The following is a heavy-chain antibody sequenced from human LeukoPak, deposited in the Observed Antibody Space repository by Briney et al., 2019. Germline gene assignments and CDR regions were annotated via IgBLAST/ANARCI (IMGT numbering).Heavy chain of an antibody. D-gene: IGHD6-19*01. J-gene: IGHJ4*02. CDR2: IYYSGST. V-gene: IGHV4-59*05. Sequence: PSETLSLTCTVSGGSISSYYWSWIRQPPGKGLEWIGSIYYSGSTYYNPSLKSRVTISVDTSKNQFSLKLSSVTAADTAVYYCARTYSSGWFDYWGQGTLVTVSS. CDR3: ARTYSSGWFDY. CDR1: GGSISSYY.